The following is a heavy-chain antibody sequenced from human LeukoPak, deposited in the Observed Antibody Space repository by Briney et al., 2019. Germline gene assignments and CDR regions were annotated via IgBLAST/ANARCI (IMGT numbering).Heavy chain of an antibody. D-gene: IGHD3-9*01. CDR1: GFTLSNYA. CDR2: ITGSGGNT. V-gene: IGHV3-23*01. CDR3: AKWGDYDVLTGYYVSDY. Sequence: GASLRLSCAASGFTLSNYAMSWVRQAPGKGLEWVSAITGSGGNTYYADSVKGRFTISRDNSKNTVFLQMNSLRAEDTAVYYCAKWGDYDVLTGYYVSDYWGQGTLVTVSS. J-gene: IGHJ4*02.